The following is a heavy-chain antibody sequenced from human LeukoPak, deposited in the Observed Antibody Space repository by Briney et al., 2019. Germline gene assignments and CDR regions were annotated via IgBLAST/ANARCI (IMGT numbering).Heavy chain of an antibody. CDR3: ARGRFEGFGELLRPFDY. J-gene: IGHJ4*02. V-gene: IGHV1-18*01. Sequence: EASVKVSCKASGYTFTSYGISWVRQAPGQGLEWMGWISAYNGNTNYAQKLQGRVTMTTDTSTSTAYMELRSLRSDDTAVYYCARGRFEGFGELLRPFDYWGQGTLVTVSS. D-gene: IGHD3-10*01. CDR1: GYTFTSYG. CDR2: ISAYNGNT.